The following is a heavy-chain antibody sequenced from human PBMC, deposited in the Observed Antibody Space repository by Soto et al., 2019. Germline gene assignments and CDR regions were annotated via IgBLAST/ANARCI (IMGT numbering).Heavy chain of an antibody. D-gene: IGHD3-9*01. J-gene: IGHJ6*02. CDR2: INAGNGNT. V-gene: IGHV1-3*01. CDR1: GYTFTSYA. CDR3: ARDGRWDDILTGAPGFYYYYGMAV. Sequence: ASVKVSCKASGYTFTSYAMHWVRQAPGQRLEWMGWINAGNGNTKYSQKFQGRVTITRDTSASTAYMELSSLRSEDTAVYYCARDGRWDDILTGAPGFYYYYGMAVWGQGTTVTVSS.